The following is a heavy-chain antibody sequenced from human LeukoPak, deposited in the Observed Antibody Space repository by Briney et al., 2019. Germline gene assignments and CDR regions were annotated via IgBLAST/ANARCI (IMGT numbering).Heavy chain of an antibody. V-gene: IGHV3-23*01. CDR2: ISGSGGST. D-gene: IGHD3-10*02. CDR1: GFTFSSYA. Sequence: GGSLRLSCAASGFTFSSYAMSWVRQAPGKGLEGVSAISGSGGSTYYADSVKGRFTISRDNSKNTLYLQMNSLRAEDTGVYYCAKDLWITEVGVSDYWGQGTLVTVSS. CDR3: AKDLWITEVGVSDY. J-gene: IGHJ4*02.